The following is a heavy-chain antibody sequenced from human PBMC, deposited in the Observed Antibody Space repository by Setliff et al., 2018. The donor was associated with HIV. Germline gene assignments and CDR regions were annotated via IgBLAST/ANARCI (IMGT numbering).Heavy chain of an antibody. CDR2: IYTSGST. Sequence: SETLSLTCAVYGGSFSGYYWSWIRQPPGKGLEWIGFIYTSGSTNYNPSLKSRLTISLDTKNQFSLKLSSVTAADTAVYYCARGGSGNSYNGAFDYWGQGTLVTVSS. D-gene: IGHD3-10*01. J-gene: IGHJ4*02. CDR1: GGSFSGYY. CDR3: ARGGSGNSYNGAFDY. V-gene: IGHV4-4*08.